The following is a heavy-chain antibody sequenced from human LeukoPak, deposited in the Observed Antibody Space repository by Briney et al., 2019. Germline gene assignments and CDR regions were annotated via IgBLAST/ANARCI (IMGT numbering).Heavy chain of an antibody. CDR1: GGSISSYY. J-gene: IGHJ5*02. CDR3: ARHVGYGNNWFDP. D-gene: IGHD5-18*01. V-gene: IGHV4-59*08. Sequence: SETLSLTCTVSGGSISSYYWSWIRQPPGKGLEWIGYIHYTGSTNYNPSLKSRVTISVDTSKNQFSLKLRSVTAADTAVYYCARHVGYGNNWFDPWGQGTLVTVSS. CDR2: IHYTGST.